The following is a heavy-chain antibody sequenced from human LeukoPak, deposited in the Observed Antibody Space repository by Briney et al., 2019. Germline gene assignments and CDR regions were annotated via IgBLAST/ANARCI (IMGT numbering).Heavy chain of an antibody. CDR1: GGSISSYY. J-gene: IGHJ4*02. CDR3: ARDMYYYGSGSYSLDY. D-gene: IGHD3-10*01. Sequence: SETLSLTCTVSGGSISSYYWSWIRQPAGKGLEWIGRIYTSGSTNYNPSLKSRVTMSVDTSKNQFSLKLSSVTAADTAVYYCARDMYYYGSGSYSLDYWGQGTLVTVSS. CDR2: IYTSGST. V-gene: IGHV4-4*07.